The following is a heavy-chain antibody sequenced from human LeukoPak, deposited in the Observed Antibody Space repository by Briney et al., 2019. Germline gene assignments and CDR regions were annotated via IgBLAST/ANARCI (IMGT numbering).Heavy chain of an antibody. J-gene: IGHJ4*02. D-gene: IGHD3-22*01. CDR1: GFTFSSYS. CDR3: ARENSSGYYYGTTIDY. V-gene: IGHV3-21*01. Sequence: PGGSLRLSCAASGFTFSSYSMNWVRQAPGKGLEWVSSISSSSSYIYYADSVKGRFTISRDNAKNSLYLQMNSLRAEDTAVYYCARENSSGYYYGTTIDYWGQGTLVTVSS. CDR2: ISSSSSYI.